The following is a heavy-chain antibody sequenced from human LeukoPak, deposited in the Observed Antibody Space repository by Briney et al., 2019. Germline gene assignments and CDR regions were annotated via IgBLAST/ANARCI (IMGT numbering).Heavy chain of an antibody. Sequence: GGSLRLSCVASGFTFSGSAMHWVRQASGKGLEWVGRIRSKTNTYATAYVASVKGRFTISRDDSKNTAYLQMNSLKTEDTAVYYCARVALGNFGEFDYWGQGTLVTVSS. CDR3: ARVALGNFGEFDY. CDR1: GFTFSGSA. D-gene: IGHD3-10*01. V-gene: IGHV3-73*01. CDR2: IRSKTNTYAT. J-gene: IGHJ4*02.